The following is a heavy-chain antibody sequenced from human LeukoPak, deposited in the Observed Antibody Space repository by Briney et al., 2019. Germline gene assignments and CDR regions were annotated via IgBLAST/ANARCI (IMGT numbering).Heavy chain of an antibody. CDR3: ARLGYCSSTSCPRGY. CDR1: GGSMNSYY. V-gene: IGHV4-59*12. D-gene: IGHD2-2*01. J-gene: IGHJ4*02. CDR2: IYYSGST. Sequence: SETLSLTCSVSGGSMNSYYWSWIRQSPGKGLEWIGYIYYSGSTNYNPSLKSRVTISVDTSKNQFSLKLSSVTAADTAVYYCARLGYCSSTSCPRGYWGQGTLVTVSS.